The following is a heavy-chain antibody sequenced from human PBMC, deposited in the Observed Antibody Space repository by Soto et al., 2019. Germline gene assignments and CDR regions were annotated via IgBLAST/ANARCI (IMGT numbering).Heavy chain of an antibody. Sequence: ASVKVSCKASGYTFTSYDINWVRQTAGQGLEWMGWMSPKTANTGYAQKFQGRVTMTRSTSISTAYMELSSLTSEDTAVYYCTGGPPNWGFDSWGQGSPVTVSS. D-gene: IGHD7-27*01. CDR3: TGGPPNWGFDS. J-gene: IGHJ4*01. CDR2: MSPKTANT. V-gene: IGHV1-8*01. CDR1: GYTFTSYD.